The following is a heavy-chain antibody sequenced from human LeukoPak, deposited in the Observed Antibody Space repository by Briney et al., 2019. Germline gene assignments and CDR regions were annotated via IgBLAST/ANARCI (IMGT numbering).Heavy chain of an antibody. CDR3: ARARPTTVTTLRYYYYGMDV. D-gene: IGHD4-17*01. Sequence: GGSLRLSCAASDFTFSSYTMHWVRQAPGKGLEWVSDITSGSSTIDYADSVKGRFTISRDNAKKSLYLQMNSLRAEDTAVYYCARARPTTVTTLRYYYYGMDVWGQGTTVTVSS. V-gene: IGHV3-48*04. CDR1: DFTFSSYT. CDR2: ITSGSSTI. J-gene: IGHJ6*02.